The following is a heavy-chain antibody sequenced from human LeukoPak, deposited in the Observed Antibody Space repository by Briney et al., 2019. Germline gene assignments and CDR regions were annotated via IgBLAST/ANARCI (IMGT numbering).Heavy chain of an antibody. D-gene: IGHD6-19*01. CDR2: ILYDGSQK. CDR3: VKDQAGG. J-gene: IGHJ4*02. V-gene: IGHV3-30*02. Sequence: GGSLRLSCEASGFSFSDYGMHWVRQGPGKGLEWVAFILYDGSQKYYADSVKGQFTVSRDNSKNTVYLQMNSLRTEDTAVYYCVKDQAGGWGQGTLVTVSS. CDR1: GFSFSDYG.